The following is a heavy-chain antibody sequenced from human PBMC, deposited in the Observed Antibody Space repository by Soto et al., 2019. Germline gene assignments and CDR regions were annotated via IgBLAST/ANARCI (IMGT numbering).Heavy chain of an antibody. V-gene: IGHV3-30*03. CDR1: GFSFNDYA. Sequence: PGGSLRRSCATSGFSFNDYAMYWVRQAPGKGLEWVAIISSDGHHQFYLDNLRGRFTVSRDNSKNTLYLQMNSLRPEDTAVYYCSRGTYYPQSSGLHADYWGPGTVVTVSS. CDR2: ISSDGHHQ. CDR3: SRGTYYPQSSGLHADY. J-gene: IGHJ4*02. D-gene: IGHD3-22*01.